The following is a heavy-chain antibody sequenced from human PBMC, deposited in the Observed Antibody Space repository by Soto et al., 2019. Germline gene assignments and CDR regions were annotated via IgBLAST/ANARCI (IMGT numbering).Heavy chain of an antibody. CDR2: IKSDGITT. V-gene: IGHV3-74*01. Sequence: EVQLVESGGGLVQPGGSLRLSCAASGFTFSSYWLHWVRQAPGKGLMWVSRIKSDGITTNYADSVKGRFTISRDNARNTVYLQMNSLRGDDTAVYFCARGALYAFYLDVWGKGTTGTVSS. CDR3: ARGALYAFYLDV. CDR1: GFTFSSYW. J-gene: IGHJ6*03. D-gene: IGHD3-16*01.